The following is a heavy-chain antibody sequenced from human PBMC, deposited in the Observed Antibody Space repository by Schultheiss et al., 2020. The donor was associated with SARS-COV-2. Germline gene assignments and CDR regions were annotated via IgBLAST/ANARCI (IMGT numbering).Heavy chain of an antibody. CDR3: ARDGYSSGWLPYDAFDI. Sequence: SETLSLTCAVYGGSFSGYYWSWIRQPAGKGLEWIGRIYTSGSTNYNPSLKSRVTMSVDTSKNQFSLKLSSVTAADTAVYYCARDGYSSGWLPYDAFDIWGQGTMVTVS. CDR1: GGSFSGYY. D-gene: IGHD6-19*01. V-gene: IGHV4-4*07. CDR2: IYTSGST. J-gene: IGHJ3*02.